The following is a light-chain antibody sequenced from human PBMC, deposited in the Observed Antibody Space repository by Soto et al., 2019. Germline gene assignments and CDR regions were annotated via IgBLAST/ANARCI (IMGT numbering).Light chain of an antibody. CDR3: QQSYSNPWT. V-gene: IGKV1-39*01. CDR1: QSIRRY. CDR2: AAS. J-gene: IGKJ1*01. Sequence: DVHMTQAPSSLSASVGYRFTITCGASQSIRRYLNWYQQKPGKAPKLLIYAASSLQSGVPSRFSGSGSGTDVTLTISSLQPEDFATYYCQQSYSNPWTCGQGTQVDIK.